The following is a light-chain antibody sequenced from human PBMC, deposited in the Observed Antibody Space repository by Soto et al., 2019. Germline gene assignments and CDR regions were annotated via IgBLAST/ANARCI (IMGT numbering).Light chain of an antibody. V-gene: IGLV2-8*01. CDR1: SSDVGGYNY. Sequence: QSALTQPASVSGSPGQSITISCTGTSSDVGGYNYVSWYQQHPGKAPKLMMYEVSKRPSGVPDRFSGSKSGNTASLTVSGLQAEDEADYYCKSYAGSNNGVFGGGTKVTVL. CDR2: EVS. CDR3: KSYAGSNNGV. J-gene: IGLJ3*02.